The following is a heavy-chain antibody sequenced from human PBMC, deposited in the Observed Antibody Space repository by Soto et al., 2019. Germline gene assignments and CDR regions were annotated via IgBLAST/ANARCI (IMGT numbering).Heavy chain of an antibody. CDR2: IYYSGST. D-gene: IGHD7-27*01. CDR3: ATSLNWGSYYFDY. J-gene: IGHJ4*02. CDR1: GGSISSGDYY. Sequence: SETLSLTCTVSGGSISSGDYYWSWIRQPPGKGLEWIGYIYYSGSTYYNPSLKSRVTISVDTSKNQFSLKLSSVTAADTAVYYCATSLNWGSYYFDYWGQGTLVTVSS. V-gene: IGHV4-30-4*01.